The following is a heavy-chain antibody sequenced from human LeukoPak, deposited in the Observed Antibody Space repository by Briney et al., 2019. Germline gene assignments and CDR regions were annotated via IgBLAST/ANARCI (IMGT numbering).Heavy chain of an antibody. V-gene: IGHV3-73*01. Sequence: GGSLRLSCAASGFTFSGSAMHWVRQASGKGLEWVGRIRNKANSYASAYAASEKGRFTISRDDSKNTAYLQMNSLKTEDTAVYYCTRPAGTGDYWGQGTLVTVSS. J-gene: IGHJ4*02. CDR2: IRNKANSYAS. CDR1: GFTFSGSA. CDR3: TRPAGTGDY. D-gene: IGHD6-13*01.